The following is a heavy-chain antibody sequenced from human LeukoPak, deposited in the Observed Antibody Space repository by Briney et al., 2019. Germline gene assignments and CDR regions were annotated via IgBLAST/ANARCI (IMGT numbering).Heavy chain of an antibody. CDR2: IKEDGSER. Sequence: QTGGSLRLSCEGSAFIFSGHWMNWVRQTPGKGLEWVASIKEDGSERQYVDSVKGRFTISRDNSNNALYLQMNSLRAEDTAVYYCTKEASQSYGRTWGQGTLVTVSS. CDR1: AFIFSGHW. V-gene: IGHV3-7*03. J-gene: IGHJ4*02. CDR3: TKEASQSYGRT. D-gene: IGHD4-23*01.